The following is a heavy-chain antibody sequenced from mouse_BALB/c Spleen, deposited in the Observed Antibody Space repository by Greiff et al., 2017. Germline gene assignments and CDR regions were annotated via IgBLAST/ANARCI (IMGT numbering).Heavy chain of an antibody. J-gene: IGHJ3*01. CDR3: ARSDHRFAY. Sequence: QVQLKQSGAELAKPGASVKMSCKASGYTFTSYWMHWVKQRPGQGLEWIGYINPSTGYTEYNQKFKDKATLTADKSSSTAYMQLSSLTSEDSAVYYCARSDHRFAYWGQGTLVTVSA. CDR1: GYTFTSYW. CDR2: INPSTGYT. V-gene: IGHV1-7*01.